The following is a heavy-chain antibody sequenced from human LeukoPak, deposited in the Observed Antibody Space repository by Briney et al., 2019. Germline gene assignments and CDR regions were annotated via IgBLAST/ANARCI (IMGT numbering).Heavy chain of an antibody. CDR2: INPSGGST. CDR3: ARELTYSSPSYYFDY. D-gene: IGHD6-13*01. J-gene: IGHJ4*02. V-gene: IGHV1-46*01. CDR1: GYTFTSYY. Sequence: ASVKVSCKASGYTFTSYYMHWVRQAPGQGLEWMRLINPSGGSTSYAQKFQGRVTMTRDMSTSTVYMELSSLRSEDTAVYYCARELTYSSPSYYFDYWGQGTLVTVSS.